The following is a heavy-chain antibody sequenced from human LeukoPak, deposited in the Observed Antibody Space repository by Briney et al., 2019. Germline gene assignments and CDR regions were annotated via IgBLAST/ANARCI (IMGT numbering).Heavy chain of an antibody. CDR2: IYHSGTT. CDR3: ARDPPFYYDSSGDQTS. J-gene: IGHJ3*01. D-gene: IGHD3-22*01. V-gene: IGHV4-38-2*02. Sequence: SENLSLTCTVSGYSISSGYYWGWIRQPPGKGLEWIGSIYHSGTTYYNPSLQSRITISVDTSKNQFSLNLSSVTAADTAVYYCARDPPFYYDSSGDQTSGGQGTMVTVSS. CDR1: GYSISSGYY.